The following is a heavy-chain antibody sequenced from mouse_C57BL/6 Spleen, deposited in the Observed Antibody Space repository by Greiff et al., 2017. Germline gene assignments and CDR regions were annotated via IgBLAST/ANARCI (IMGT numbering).Heavy chain of an antibody. V-gene: IGHV1-18*01. CDR3: ARGGSTVVGPYWYFDD. Sequence: VQLQQSGPELVKPGASVKIPCKASGYTFTDYNMDWVKQSHGKSLEWIGDINPNNGGTFYNQKFKGKVTLTGDKSSSTAYMELRSLTSEDTAVYYCARGGSTVVGPYWYFDDWGTGTPVTVSS. D-gene: IGHD1-1*01. CDR2: INPNNGGT. J-gene: IGHJ1*03. CDR1: GYTFTDYN.